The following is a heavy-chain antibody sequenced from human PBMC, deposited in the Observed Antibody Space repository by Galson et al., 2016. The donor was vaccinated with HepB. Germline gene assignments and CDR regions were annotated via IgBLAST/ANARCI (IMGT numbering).Heavy chain of an antibody. Sequence: SLRLSCAASGFSIDGYAMHWVRQAPGKGLEWVSGISWNGRIIGYADSVKGRFTISRDRAKISVYLQMNGRRVDATALYYCAKDILGSTTLGMDVWGQGTTVTVSS. J-gene: IGHJ6*02. CDR2: ISWNGRII. CDR3: AKDILGSTTLGMDV. V-gene: IGHV3-9*01. CDR1: GFSIDGYA. D-gene: IGHD1-26*01.